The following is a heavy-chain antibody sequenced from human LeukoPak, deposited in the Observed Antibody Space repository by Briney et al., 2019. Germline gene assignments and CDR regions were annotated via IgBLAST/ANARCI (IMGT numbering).Heavy chain of an antibody. CDR1: GFTFSVYW. CDR2: ITSDGSGT. J-gene: IGHJ4*02. CDR3: ARSNACVDY. V-gene: IGHV3-74*01. D-gene: IGHD2-2*01. Sequence: SGGSLRLSCAASGFTFSVYWMHWVRQAPGKGRVWVSRITSDGSGTSYADSVKGRFTISRDNAKNTLYLRMNTLRAEDTAVYYCARSNACVDYWGQGTLVTVSS.